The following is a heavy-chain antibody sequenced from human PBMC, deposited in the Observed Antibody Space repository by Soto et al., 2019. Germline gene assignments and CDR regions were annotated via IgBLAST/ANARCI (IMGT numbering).Heavy chain of an antibody. Sequence: QVQLVQSGGGVVQPGRSLRLSCAGSGFTFSSYGIHWVRQAPGKGLEWVALISYDGGNEKYTESVKDRFTISRDDSHKVAYLQMSSLRTEDTAMYYCAKDRYSGTYPTDFDDWGQGSLGTVSS. J-gene: IGHJ4*02. D-gene: IGHD1-26*01. V-gene: IGHV3-30*18. CDR3: AKDRYSGTYPTDFDD. CDR2: ISYDGGNE. CDR1: GFTFSSYG.